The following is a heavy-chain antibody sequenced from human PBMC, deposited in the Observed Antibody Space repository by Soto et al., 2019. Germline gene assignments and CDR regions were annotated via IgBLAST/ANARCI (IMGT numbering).Heavy chain of an antibody. D-gene: IGHD3-16*01. V-gene: IGHV1-69*01. CDR3: AGRLGGYYYGMDG. J-gene: IGHJ6*02. CDR2: IIPIFGTA. Sequence: GASVKVSCKASGGTFSSYAISWVRPAPGQGLEWMGGIIPIFGTANYAQKFQGRVTITADESTSAAYMELSSLRSEDTAVYYCAGRLGGYYYGMDGWGQGTTVTVS. CDR1: GGTFSSYA.